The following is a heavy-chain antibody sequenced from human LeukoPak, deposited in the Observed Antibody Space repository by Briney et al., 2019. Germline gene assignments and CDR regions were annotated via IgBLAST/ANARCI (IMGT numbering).Heavy chain of an antibody. CDR3: AKDLSGWYELRFDP. J-gene: IGHJ5*02. V-gene: IGHV3-43*01. CDR2: ISWDGGST. D-gene: IGHD6-19*01. Sequence: GGSLRLSCAASGFTFDDYTMHWVRQAPGKGLEWVSLISWDGGSTYYADSVKGRFTISRDNTKNSLYLQMNSLRTEDTALYYCAKDLSGWYELRFDPWGQGTLVTVSS. CDR1: GFTFDDYT.